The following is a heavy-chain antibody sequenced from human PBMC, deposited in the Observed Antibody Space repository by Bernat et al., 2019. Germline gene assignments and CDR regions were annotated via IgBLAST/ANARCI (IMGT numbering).Heavy chain of an antibody. CDR1: GFTFSSYG. V-gene: IGHV3-30*03. J-gene: IGHJ3*02. CDR2: ISYDGSNK. CDR3: ARDPNYAALDI. Sequence: QVQLVESGGGVVQPGRSLRLSCAASGFTFSSYGMHWVRQAPGKGLEWVAVISYDGSNKYYADSVKGRFTISRDNSKNTLYLQMNSLRAEDTAVYYCARDPNYAALDIWGQGTMVTVSS. D-gene: IGHD5-24*01.